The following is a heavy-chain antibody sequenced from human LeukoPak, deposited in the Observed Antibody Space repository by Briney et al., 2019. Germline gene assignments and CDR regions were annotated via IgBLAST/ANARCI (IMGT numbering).Heavy chain of an antibody. CDR1: GGSFSGYY. D-gene: IGHD2-2*01. J-gene: IGHJ6*02. V-gene: IGHV4-34*01. CDR2: INHSGST. Sequence: SETLSLTCAVYGGSFSGYYWSWIRQPPGKGLEWIGEINHSGSTNYNPSLKSRVTISVDTSKNQFSLKLSSVTAADTAVYYCARGRLIVVVPAARPLGYYYGMDVWGRGTTVTVSS. CDR3: ARGRLIVVVPAARPLGYYYGMDV.